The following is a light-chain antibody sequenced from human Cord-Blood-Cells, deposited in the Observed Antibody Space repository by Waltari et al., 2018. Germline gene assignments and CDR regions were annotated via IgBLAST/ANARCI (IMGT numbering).Light chain of an antibody. Sequence: IQMTQSPSTLADSVGDSVTITCRASQSISSWLAWYQQKPGKAPKLLIYKAFSLESGVPSRFSGSGSGTEFTLTISSLQPDDFATYYCQQYNSYWTFGQGTKVEIK. CDR2: KAF. J-gene: IGKJ1*01. CDR3: QQYNSYWT. CDR1: QSISSW. V-gene: IGKV1-5*03.